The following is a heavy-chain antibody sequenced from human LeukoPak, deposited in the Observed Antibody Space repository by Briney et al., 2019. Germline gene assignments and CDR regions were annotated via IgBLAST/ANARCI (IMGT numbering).Heavy chain of an antibody. V-gene: IGHV4-59*11. Sequence: PSETLSLTCTVFGDSISSHYWSWIRQPPGKGLEWIAYIYDTVTTVSNPSLKSRVSMSLDRSKNEFSLQLTSVTAADTAVYYCAGIWYSSGYYFDYWGQGTLVTVSS. D-gene: IGHD6-19*01. J-gene: IGHJ4*02. CDR2: IYDTVTT. CDR3: AGIWYSSGYYFDY. CDR1: GDSISSHY.